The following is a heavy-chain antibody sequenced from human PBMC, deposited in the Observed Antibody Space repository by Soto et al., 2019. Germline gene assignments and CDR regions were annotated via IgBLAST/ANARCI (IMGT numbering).Heavy chain of an antibody. CDR2: IVIGTGNT. D-gene: IGHD3-3*01. Sequence: GASVKVSCKASGFTFSTSAVQWVRQARGQRLEWIGWIVIGTGNTNYAQKFQERVTITRDMSTNTVYMELSSLRSEDTAVYYCGAASFKVLDYFYGMDVWGQGTTVTVYS. V-gene: IGHV1-58*01. CDR1: GFTFSTSA. J-gene: IGHJ6*02. CDR3: GAASFKVLDYFYGMDV.